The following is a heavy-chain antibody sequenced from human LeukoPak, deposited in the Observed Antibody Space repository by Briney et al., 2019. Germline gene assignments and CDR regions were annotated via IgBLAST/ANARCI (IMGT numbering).Heavy chain of an antibody. J-gene: IGHJ4*02. CDR1: GGSISGGY. CDR2: VYTSGST. V-gene: IGHV4-4*09. Sequence: SETLSLTYTVSGGSISGGYWSWIRQPPGRELEWIGYVYTSGSTNYNPSLKSRVTISVDTSKSQFALKLSSVTAADTAVYYCAKSYFDYSTYYSYYFNLWGQGALVTVSS. D-gene: IGHD4-11*01. CDR3: AKSYFDYSTYYSYYFNL.